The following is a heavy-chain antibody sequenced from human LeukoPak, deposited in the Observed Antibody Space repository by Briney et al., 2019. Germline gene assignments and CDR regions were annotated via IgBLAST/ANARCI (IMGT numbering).Heavy chain of an antibody. J-gene: IGHJ4*02. CDR2: ISWNSGSI. CDR1: GFTFDDYA. D-gene: IGHD6-13*01. Sequence: PGGSLRLSCAASGFTFDDYAMHWVRQAPGKGLEWVSGISWNSGSIGYADSVKGRFTISRDNAKNSLYLQTNSLRAEDTALYYCAKDRGIARTEYYFDYWGQGTLVTVSS. V-gene: IGHV3-9*01. CDR3: AKDRGIARTEYYFDY.